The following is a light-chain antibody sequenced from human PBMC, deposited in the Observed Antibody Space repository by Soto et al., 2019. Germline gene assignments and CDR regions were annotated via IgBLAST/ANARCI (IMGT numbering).Light chain of an antibody. J-gene: IGKJ2*01. CDR1: QTVSSSY. CDR3: QQYGPSPTYT. CDR2: GAS. V-gene: IGKV3-20*01. Sequence: EIVLTQSPGTLSLSPGERATLSCRASQTVSSSYLAWYQQKPGQAPRLLIYGASTRATGIPGRFSGSASGTDFTLTISRLEPEDFAVYYCQQYGPSPTYTFGQGTNLEIK.